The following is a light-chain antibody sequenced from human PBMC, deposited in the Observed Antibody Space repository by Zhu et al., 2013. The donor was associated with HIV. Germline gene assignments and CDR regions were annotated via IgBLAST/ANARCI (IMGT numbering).Light chain of an antibody. CDR3: QQYGSSPPLT. CDR1: QSLRGY. V-gene: IGKV3-20*01. CDR2: GTS. Sequence: EIVLTQSPGTLPLSPGDRAILSCRSSQSLRGYLAWYQQKPGQPPRLLIYGTSTRATGVPDRFSGTGSETNFTLTINRLESEDFAMYYCQQYGSSPPLTFGGGTKVEV. J-gene: IGKJ4*01.